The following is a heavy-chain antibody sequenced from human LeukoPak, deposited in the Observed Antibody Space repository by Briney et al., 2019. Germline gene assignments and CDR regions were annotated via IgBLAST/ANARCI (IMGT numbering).Heavy chain of an antibody. J-gene: IGHJ4*02. V-gene: IGHV3-21*06. CDR2: ISTSSNYI. CDR1: GFTFSSYS. CDR3: ARDYCSGGSCYSFHY. D-gene: IGHD2-15*01. Sequence: GGSLRRSCAASGFTFSSYSMNWVRQAPGKGLEWVSSISTSSNYIYYADSVKGRFTISRDNAKNSLYLQMNSLRAEDTAVYYCARDYCSGGSCYSFHYWGQGTLVTVSS.